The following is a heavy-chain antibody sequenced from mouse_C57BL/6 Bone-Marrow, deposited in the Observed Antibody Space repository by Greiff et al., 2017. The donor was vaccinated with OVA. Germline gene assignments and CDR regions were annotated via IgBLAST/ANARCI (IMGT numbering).Heavy chain of an antibody. D-gene: IGHD1-1*01. CDR2: IRNKANGYTT. CDR1: GFTFTDYY. V-gene: IGHV7-3*01. CDR3: ASYGSSLYYAMDY. J-gene: IGHJ4*01. Sequence: EVNVVESGGGLVQPGGSLSLSCAASGFTFTDYYMSWVRQPPGKALEWLGFIRNKANGYTTEYSASVKGRFTISRDNSQSILYLQMNALRAEDSATYYCASYGSSLYYAMDYWGQGTSVTVSS.